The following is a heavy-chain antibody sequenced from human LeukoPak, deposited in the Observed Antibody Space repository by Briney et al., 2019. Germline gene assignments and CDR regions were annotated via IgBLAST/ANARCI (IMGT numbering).Heavy chain of an antibody. CDR1: GFTFSNYC. CDR3: ARRASGYSSGWYFDWYFDL. V-gene: IGHV3-7*01. J-gene: IGHJ2*01. D-gene: IGHD6-19*01. CDR2: IKKDGNEI. Sequence: GGSLRLSCAASGFTFSNYCMTWVRQAPGKGLEWVANIKKDGNEIYYVDSAKGRFTISRDNAKNSLSLQMNSLRAEDTAVYYCARRASGYSSGWYFDWYFDLWGRGTLVTVSS.